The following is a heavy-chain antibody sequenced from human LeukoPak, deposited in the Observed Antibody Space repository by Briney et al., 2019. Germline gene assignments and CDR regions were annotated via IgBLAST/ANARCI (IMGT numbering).Heavy chain of an antibody. V-gene: IGHV3-23*01. CDR3: AKSRSSSSTSCYNY. CDR2: ISGSGAST. J-gene: IGHJ4*02. CDR1: GFPFSSYA. Sequence: GGSLRLSCAASGFPFSSYAMNWVRQAPGKGLEWVSAISGSGASTYYADSVKDRFTLSRGDSKNTLYLQMNSLGAEDTAVYYCAKSRSSSSTSCYNYWGQGTLVTVSS. D-gene: IGHD2-2*02.